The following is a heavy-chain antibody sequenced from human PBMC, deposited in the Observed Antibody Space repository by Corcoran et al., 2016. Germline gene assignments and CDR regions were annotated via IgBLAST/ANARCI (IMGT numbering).Heavy chain of an antibody. V-gene: IGHV1-18*01. D-gene: IGHD3-22*01. CDR2: ISAYNGNT. J-gene: IGHJ4*02. Sequence: QVQLVQSGAEVKKPGASVKVSCKASGYTFTSYGISWVRQAPGQGLEWMGWISAYNGNTNYAQKLQGRVTMTTDTSTSTAYMELRSLRSDETAVYYCARERYYYDRSGPATDYWGQGTLVTVSA. CDR1: GYTFTSYG. CDR3: ARERYYYDRSGPATDY.